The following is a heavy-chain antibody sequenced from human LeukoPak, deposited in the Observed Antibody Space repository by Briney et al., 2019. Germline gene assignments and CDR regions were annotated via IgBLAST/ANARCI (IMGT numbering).Heavy chain of an antibody. CDR2: IYYTGST. CDR1: VGSINSYY. J-gene: IGHJ4*02. V-gene: IGHV4-59*08. CDR3: ASSYFYDGNRYFDY. D-gene: IGHD3-22*01. Sequence: SETLSLTCNVSVGSINSYYWNWIRQPPGKGLEWIGRIYYTGSTNSNPSLKSRLTISLDTSKKQFSLKLISVTATDTAIYYCASSYFYDGNRYFDYWGQGALVTVSS.